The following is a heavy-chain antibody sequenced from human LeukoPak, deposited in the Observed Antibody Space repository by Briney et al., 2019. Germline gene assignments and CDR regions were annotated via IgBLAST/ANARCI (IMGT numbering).Heavy chain of an antibody. CDR3: AKERVPAAMPGAFDY. CDR2: ISSSGSTI. J-gene: IGHJ4*02. Sequence: GGSLRLSCAASGFTFSSYEMNWVRQAPGKGLEWVSYISSSGSTIYYADSVKGRFTISRDNAKNSLYLQMNSLRAEDTALYYCAKERVPAAMPGAFDYWGQGTLVTVSS. D-gene: IGHD2-2*01. CDR1: GFTFSSYE. V-gene: IGHV3-48*03.